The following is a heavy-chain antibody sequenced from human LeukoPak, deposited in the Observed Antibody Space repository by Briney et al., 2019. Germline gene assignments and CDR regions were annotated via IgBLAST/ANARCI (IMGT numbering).Heavy chain of an antibody. CDR2: ISYDGSNK. CDR3: AKDDGEACMDV. V-gene: IGHV3-30*18. CDR1: GFTFNNYG. J-gene: IGHJ6*03. Sequence: GGSLRLSCAASGFTFNNYGMHWVRQAPGKGLEWVAVISYDGSNKYYADSVKGRFTISRDNSKNTLYLQMNSLRAEDTAVYYCAKDDGEACMDVWGKGTTVTVSS. D-gene: IGHD3-10*01.